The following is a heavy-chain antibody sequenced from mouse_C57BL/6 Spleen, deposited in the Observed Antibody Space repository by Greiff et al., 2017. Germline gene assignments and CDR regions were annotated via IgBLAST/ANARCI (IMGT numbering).Heavy chain of an antibody. CDR2: INPNNGGT. D-gene: IGHD1-1*01. J-gene: IGHJ4*01. V-gene: IGHV1-18*01. CDR1: GYTFTDYN. Sequence: VQLQQSGPELVKPGASVKIPCKASGYTFTDYNMDWVKQSHGKSLEWIGDINPNNGGTIYNQKFKGKATLTVDKSSSTAYMELRSLTSEDTAVYYWARPYYGSRGYYAMDYWGQGTSVTVSS. CDR3: ARPYYGSRGYYAMDY.